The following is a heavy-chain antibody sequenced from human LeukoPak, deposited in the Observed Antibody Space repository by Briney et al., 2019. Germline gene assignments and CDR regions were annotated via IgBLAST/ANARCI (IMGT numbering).Heavy chain of an antibody. D-gene: IGHD2-2*01. CDR3: ARGRGYCSSTSCCFDY. CDR2: INHSGST. CDR1: GGSFSGYY. V-gene: IGHV4-34*01. J-gene: IGHJ4*02. Sequence: SETLSLTCAVYGGSFSGYYWSWIRQPPGKGLEWIGEINHSGSTNYNPSLKSRVTISVDTSKDQFSLKLSSVTAADTAVYYCARGRGYCSSTSCCFDYWGQGTLVTVSS.